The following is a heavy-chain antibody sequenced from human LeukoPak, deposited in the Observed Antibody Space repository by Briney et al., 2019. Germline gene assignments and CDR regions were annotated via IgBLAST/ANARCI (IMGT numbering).Heavy chain of an antibody. D-gene: IGHD6-19*01. CDR1: GFPFTHHG. Sequence: ASVKVSCKTSGFPFTHHGITWVRQAPGQGLEWMGWISGYNGDTTYAQKFQGRVTLTTDTSTSTVYMELRSLRSDGTAVYYCARDPTNTSGRYAYFDYWGQGTLVTVSS. CDR2: ISGYNGDT. J-gene: IGHJ4*02. CDR3: ARDPTNTSGRYAYFDY. V-gene: IGHV1-18*01.